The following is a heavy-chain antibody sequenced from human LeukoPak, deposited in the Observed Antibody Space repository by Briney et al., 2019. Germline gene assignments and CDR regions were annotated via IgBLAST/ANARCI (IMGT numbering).Heavy chain of an antibody. V-gene: IGHV1-69*06. J-gene: IGHJ1*01. CDR1: GGTFSSYA. CDR3: ARSSLRIAAAGHEYFQH. D-gene: IGHD6-13*01. CDR2: IIPIVGTA. Sequence: SVKVSSTASGGTFSSYAISWVRQAPGQGLEWMGGIIPIVGTANYAQKFQGRVTIIADKSTSTAYMELSSLRDEDTAVYYCARSSLRIAAAGHEYFQHWGQGTLVTVSS.